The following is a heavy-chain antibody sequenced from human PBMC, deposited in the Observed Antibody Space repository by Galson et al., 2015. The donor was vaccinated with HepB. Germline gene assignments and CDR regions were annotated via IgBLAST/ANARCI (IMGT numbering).Heavy chain of an antibody. CDR1: GGTFSSHV. CDR3: AREHRFGESFDYYYGMDV. J-gene: IGHJ6*02. D-gene: IGHD3-10*01. CDR2: IIPIFGTA. Sequence: SVKVSCKASGGTFSSHVTSWVRQAPGQGLEWMGGIIPIFGTANYTQKFQGRVTITADESTSTAYMELSSLRSEDTAVYYCAREHRFGESFDYYYGMDVWGQGTTVAVSS. V-gene: IGHV1-69*13.